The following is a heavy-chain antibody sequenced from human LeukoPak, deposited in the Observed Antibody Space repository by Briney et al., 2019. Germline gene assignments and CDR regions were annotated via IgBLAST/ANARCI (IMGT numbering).Heavy chain of an antibody. V-gene: IGHV4-59*01. CDR2: IYSSEST. Sequence: SETLSLTCTVSGGXIXXYYWXXXXXPPGXGLEWIXYIYSSESTNYXPSLKSRVTISVDSAKHQFSLKLSSVTAADTAVYYCARAQLNLVVDFGMDVWGQGTTATVSS. J-gene: IGHJ6*02. CDR3: ARAQLNLVVDFGMDV. D-gene: IGHD2-2*01. CDR1: GGXIXXYY.